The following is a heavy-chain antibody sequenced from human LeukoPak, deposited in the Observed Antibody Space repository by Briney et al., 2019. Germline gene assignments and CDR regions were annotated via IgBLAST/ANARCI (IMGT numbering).Heavy chain of an antibody. Sequence: SETLSLTCAVSGGSISSGGYSWSWIRQPPGKGLEWIGYIYHSGSTYYNPSLKGRVTISVDTSKNQFSLKLSSVTAADTAVYYCARDGALIVGATSDYWGQGTLVTVSS. CDR3: ARDGALIVGATSDY. CDR1: GGSISSGGYS. J-gene: IGHJ4*02. CDR2: IYHSGST. V-gene: IGHV4-30-2*01. D-gene: IGHD1-26*01.